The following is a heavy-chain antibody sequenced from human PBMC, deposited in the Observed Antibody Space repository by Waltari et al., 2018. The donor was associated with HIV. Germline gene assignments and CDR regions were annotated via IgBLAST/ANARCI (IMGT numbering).Heavy chain of an antibody. Sequence: QAQLQESGPGLVKPSETLSLTCTVSGGFISGHSWSWIRQPPGKGLEWIGYIYYSGTTKYNPSLKSRVSISVDTSKNQFSLRLSSVTAADTAVYYCARVFDHGWSDYWGQGTLVTVSS. J-gene: IGHJ4*02. CDR2: IYYSGTT. CDR3: ARVFDHGWSDY. V-gene: IGHV4-59*11. CDR1: GGFISGHS. D-gene: IGHD3-10*01.